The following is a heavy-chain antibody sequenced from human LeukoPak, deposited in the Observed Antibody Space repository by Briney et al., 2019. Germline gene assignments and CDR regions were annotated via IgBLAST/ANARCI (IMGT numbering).Heavy chain of an antibody. V-gene: IGHV1-24*01. Sequence: ASVKVTCKVSGYTLTELSMHWMRQAPGKGLEWMGGFDPEDGETIYAQKFHGRVTMTEDTSTDTDYMELSSLRSEDTAVYYCASGSGYYYWVFDYWGQGTLVTVSS. J-gene: IGHJ4*02. CDR2: FDPEDGET. CDR1: GYTLTELS. CDR3: ASGSGYYYWVFDY. D-gene: IGHD3-22*01.